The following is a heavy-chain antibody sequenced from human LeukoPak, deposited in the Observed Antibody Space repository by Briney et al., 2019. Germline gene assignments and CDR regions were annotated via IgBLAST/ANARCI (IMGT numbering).Heavy chain of an antibody. J-gene: IGHJ4*02. CDR1: GYSITSYW. V-gene: IGHV5-51*01. CDR3: ARYTAMVFFDY. CDR2: IYPGDSDT. Sequence: GESLKISCKGSGYSITSYWIGWVRQMPGKGLEWMGIIYPGDSDTRYSPSFQGQVTISADKSISTAYLQWSSLKASDTATYYCARYTAMVFFDYWGQGTLVTVSS. D-gene: IGHD5-18*01.